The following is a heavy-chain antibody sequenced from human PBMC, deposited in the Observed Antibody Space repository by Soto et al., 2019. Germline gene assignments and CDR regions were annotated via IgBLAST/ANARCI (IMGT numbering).Heavy chain of an antibody. CDR2: ISGSGGTT. J-gene: IGHJ3*02. V-gene: IGHV3-23*01. CDR3: AKDLGYTSSWYYALHI. Sequence: PGGSLRLSCAASGFTFSSYAFSWVRQAPGQGLEWVSGISGSGGTTFYADSVKGRFTISRDNSKNTLYLQMNSLRAEDTAVYYCAKDLGYTSSWYYALHIWGQGTMVTVSS. D-gene: IGHD6-13*01. CDR1: GFTFSSYA.